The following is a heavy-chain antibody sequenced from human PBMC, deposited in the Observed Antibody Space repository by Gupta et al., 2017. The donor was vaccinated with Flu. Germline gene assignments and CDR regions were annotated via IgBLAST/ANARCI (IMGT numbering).Heavy chain of an antibody. V-gene: IGHV3-43*01. CDR3: AKDIWNSGWYGPFDS. CDR2: SSWDGGST. D-gene: IGHD6-19*01. Sequence: EVQLVESGGVVVQPGGSLRLSCAASGFTLDDYTMHWVRQPPGKGLEWVSLSSWDGGSTYYADSVKGRFTISRDNSKNSLYLQMNSLRTEDTALYYCAKDIWNSGWYGPFDSWGQGTLVTVSS. CDR1: GFTLDDYT. J-gene: IGHJ4*02.